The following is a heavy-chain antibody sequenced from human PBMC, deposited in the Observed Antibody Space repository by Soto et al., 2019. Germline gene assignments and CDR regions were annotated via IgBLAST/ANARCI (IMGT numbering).Heavy chain of an antibody. CDR3: ARWWSGSRQGFDP. Sequence: QVQLQESGPGLVKPSQTLSLTCTVSGGSISSGDYYGSWIRQHPGKGLEWIGYIYYSGSTYYNPSLKSRVTISVDTSKNQFSLKLSSVTAADTAVYYCARWWSGSRQGFDPWGQGTLVTVSS. CDR1: GGSISSGDYY. J-gene: IGHJ5*02. CDR2: IYYSGST. V-gene: IGHV4-31*03. D-gene: IGHD3-3*01.